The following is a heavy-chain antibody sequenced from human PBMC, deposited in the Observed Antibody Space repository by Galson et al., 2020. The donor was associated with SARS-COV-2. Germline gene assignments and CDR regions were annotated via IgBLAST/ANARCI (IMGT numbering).Heavy chain of an antibody. D-gene: IGHD1-26*01. V-gene: IGHV4-59*08. CDR1: GGSMSDYY. CDR2: IFYSGST. CDR3: ARREYASGIDAFDI. Sequence: SQTLSLTCAVSGGSMSDYYWSWLRQPPGKGLEWIGNIFYSGSTTYNPSLRSRIIISVDTSKNQFSLKLNSVTATDTAVYYCARREYASGIDAFDIWGQGTMVTVSS. J-gene: IGHJ3*02.